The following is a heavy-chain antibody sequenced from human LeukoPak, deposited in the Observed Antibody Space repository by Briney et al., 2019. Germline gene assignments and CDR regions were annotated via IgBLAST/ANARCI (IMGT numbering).Heavy chain of an antibody. Sequence: GASVKVSCKASGYTLTGYYMHWVRQAPGQGLEWMGWIHPNSGGTNYAQKFQGRVTMTRDTSISTAYMELSRLRSDDTAVYYCARGWSRYSSGWNYYFDYWGQGTLVTVSS. V-gene: IGHV1-2*02. J-gene: IGHJ4*02. CDR3: ARGWSRYSSGWNYYFDY. D-gene: IGHD6-19*01. CDR2: IHPNSGGT. CDR1: GYTLTGYY.